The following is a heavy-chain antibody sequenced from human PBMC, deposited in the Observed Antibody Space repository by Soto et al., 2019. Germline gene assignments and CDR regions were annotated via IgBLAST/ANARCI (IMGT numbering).Heavy chain of an antibody. CDR2: IYYSGST. D-gene: IGHD6-13*01. J-gene: IGHJ4*02. V-gene: IGHV4-39*01. CDR3: ARQSSWYAYFDY. CDR1: GGSISSSSYY. Sequence: SETLSLTCTVSGGSISSSSYYWGWIRQPPGKGLEWIGSIYYSGSTYYNPSLKSRVTISVDTSKNQFSLKLSSVTAADTAVYYCARQSSWYAYFDYWGQGTLVTVSS.